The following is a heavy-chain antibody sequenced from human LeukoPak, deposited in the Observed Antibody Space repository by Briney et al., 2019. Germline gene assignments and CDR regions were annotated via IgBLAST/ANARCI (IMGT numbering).Heavy chain of an antibody. CDR2: ISSSSSYI. V-gene: IGHV3-21*01. D-gene: IGHD3-10*01. CDR1: GFTFSSYS. Sequence: GGSLRLSCAASGFTFSSYSMDWVRQAPGKGLEWVSSISSSSSYIYYADSVKGRFTISRDNAKNSLYLQMNSLRAEDTAVYYCARVDYYGSGSLDYWGQGTLVTVSS. CDR3: ARVDYYGSGSLDY. J-gene: IGHJ4*02.